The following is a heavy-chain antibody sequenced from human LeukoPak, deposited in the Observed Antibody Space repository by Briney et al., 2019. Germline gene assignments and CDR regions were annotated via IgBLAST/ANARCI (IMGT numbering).Heavy chain of an antibody. J-gene: IGHJ3*01. CDR1: GFSFSVYT. Sequence: GGSLKLACDASGFSFSVYTMNWVRQAPGKGVEWVASISGRSSNTDYRDSVWGRFTVSRDNAKGTLYLQMSGLRVEDTAVYYCARENGFGDSFDFWGHGTMVIVSA. V-gene: IGHV3-21*01. CDR2: ISGRSSNT. CDR3: ARENGFGDSFDF. D-gene: IGHD2-8*01.